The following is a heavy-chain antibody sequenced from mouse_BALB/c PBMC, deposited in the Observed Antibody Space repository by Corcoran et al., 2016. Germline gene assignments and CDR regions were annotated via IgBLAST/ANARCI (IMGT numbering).Heavy chain of an antibody. Sequence: EVQLQQSGAELVKPGASVKLSCTASGFNIKDTYMHWVKQRPEQGLEWIGRIDPANGNTKYDPKFQGKATITSDTSSNTAYLQLSSLTSEDTAVYYCAKWDWYFDVWGAGTTVTVSS. CDR3: AKWDWYFDV. D-gene: IGHD1-3*01. J-gene: IGHJ1*01. CDR1: GFNIKDTY. CDR2: IDPANGNT. V-gene: IGHV14-3*02.